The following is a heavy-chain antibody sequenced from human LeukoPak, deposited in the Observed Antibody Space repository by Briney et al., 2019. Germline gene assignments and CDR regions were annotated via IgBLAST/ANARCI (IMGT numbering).Heavy chain of an antibody. D-gene: IGHD3-16*01. V-gene: IGHV4-59*01. CDR1: GDSFSGYY. J-gene: IGHJ4*02. CDR3: AGIIWAIDY. CDR2: THYSGST. Sequence: SETLSLTCAVYGDSFSGYYWTWIRQPPGKGLEWIAYTHYSGSTNYNPSLKSRVTISVDTSKNQFSLKLSSVTAADTAVYYCAGIIWAIDYWGQGTLVTVSA.